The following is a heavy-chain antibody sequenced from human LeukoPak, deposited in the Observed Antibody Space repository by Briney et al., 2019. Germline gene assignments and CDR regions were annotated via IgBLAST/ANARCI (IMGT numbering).Heavy chain of an antibody. CDR3: AKATGYLL. J-gene: IGHJ4*02. CDR2: ISYDGSNK. Sequence: GGSLRLSCAASGFTFSSYAMHWVRQAPGKGLEWVAVISYDGSNKYYADSVKGRFTISRDNSKNTLYLQMNRLRAEDTAVYYCAKATGYLLWGQGTLVTVSS. V-gene: IGHV3-30*04. D-gene: IGHD1-14*01. CDR1: GFTFSSYA.